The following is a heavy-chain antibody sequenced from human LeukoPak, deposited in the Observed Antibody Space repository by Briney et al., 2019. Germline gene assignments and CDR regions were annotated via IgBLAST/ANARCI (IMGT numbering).Heavy chain of an antibody. D-gene: IGHD1-7*01. CDR2: IDWNGGST. V-gene: IGHV3-20*04. J-gene: IGHJ4*02. CDR1: GFTFDDYG. Sequence: PGGSLRLSCAASGFTFDDYGMSWVRHAPGKGLEWVSGIDWNGGSTVYADCVKGRFTISRDNAKNSLYLQMNSLRAEDTALYYCARGWAPNWNYVVWYWGQGTLVTVSS. CDR3: ARGWAPNWNYVVWY.